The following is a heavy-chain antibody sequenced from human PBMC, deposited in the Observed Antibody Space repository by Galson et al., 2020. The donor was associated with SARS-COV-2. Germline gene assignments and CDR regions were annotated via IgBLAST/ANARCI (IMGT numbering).Heavy chain of an antibody. J-gene: IGHJ4*02. CDR1: GGSINRSVYY. V-gene: IGHV4-39*07. CDR3: ARINGSYSSCDY. Sequence: SETLSLTCTVSGGSINRSVYYWGWLRQPPGKGLEWIGNIYFSGSAYYNPSLESRVTMSVDTSKNLFSLKMRSVTAADAAVYYCARINGSYSSCDYWGQGSLVAVSS. CDR2: IYFSGSA. D-gene: IGHD1-26*01.